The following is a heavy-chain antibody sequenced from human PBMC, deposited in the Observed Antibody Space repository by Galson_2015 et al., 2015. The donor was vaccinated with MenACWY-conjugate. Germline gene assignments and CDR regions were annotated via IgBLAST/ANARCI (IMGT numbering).Heavy chain of an antibody. CDR1: GASISSVNW. Sequence: ATMFLSCAVSGASISSVNWWSWVRQPQGQGLEWIAEIYHSGRINYNPSLKSRVTMTVDTDNIQIFQKLSLVTAADTAVYYCTRADALTYYFDYWGQGTLVSVSS. CDR3: TRADALTYYFDY. CDR2: IYHSGRI. V-gene: IGHV4-4*02. J-gene: IGHJ4*02.